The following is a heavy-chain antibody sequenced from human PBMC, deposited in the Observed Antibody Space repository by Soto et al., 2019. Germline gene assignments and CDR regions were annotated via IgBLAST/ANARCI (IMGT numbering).Heavy chain of an antibody. D-gene: IGHD4-4*01. CDR3: AGWGGHDYNY. J-gene: IGHJ4*02. CDR1: GFTCTDFY. CDR2: IRPDGSET. Sequence: EVQLVQSGGGLVQPGGSLRLSCVASGFTCTDFYMNWVRQAPGKGLEWVANIRPDGSETNYVESVKGRFTTSRDNAKNSLFLQMNSLRADDTAVYYCAGWGGHDYNYWGQGTLVTVSS. V-gene: IGHV3-7*03.